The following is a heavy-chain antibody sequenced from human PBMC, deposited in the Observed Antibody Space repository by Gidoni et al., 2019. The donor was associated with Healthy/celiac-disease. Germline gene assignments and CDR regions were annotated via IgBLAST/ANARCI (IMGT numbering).Heavy chain of an antibody. CDR3: ARGLVGATGYFDY. D-gene: IGHD1-26*01. CDR1: GFTFSSYG. J-gene: IGHJ4*02. CDR2: IWYDGSNK. V-gene: IGHV3-33*01. Sequence: QVQLVESGGGVVQPGRSLRLSCAASGFTFSSYGMHWVRQAPGKGLEWVAVIWYDGSNKYYADSVKGRFTISRDNSKNTLYLQMNSLRAEDTAVYYCARGLVGATGYFDYWGQGTLVTVSS.